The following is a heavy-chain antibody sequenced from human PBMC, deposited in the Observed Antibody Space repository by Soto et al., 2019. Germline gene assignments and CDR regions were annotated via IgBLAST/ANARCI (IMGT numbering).Heavy chain of an antibody. CDR2: MNPNSGNT. D-gene: IGHD3-10*01. Sequence: QVQLVQSGAEVKKPGASVKVSCKASGYTFTNYDINWVRQATGQGLEWMGWMNPNSGNTGYAQKFQGRVTMTRNTSISTAYMELSSLSSEDTAVYYCARGLNYYDSGDDAFDIWVQGTMVTVSS. CDR1: GYTFTNYD. CDR3: ARGLNYYDSGDDAFDI. J-gene: IGHJ3*02. V-gene: IGHV1-8*01.